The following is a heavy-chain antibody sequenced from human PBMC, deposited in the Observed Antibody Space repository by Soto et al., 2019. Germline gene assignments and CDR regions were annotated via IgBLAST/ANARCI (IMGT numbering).Heavy chain of an antibody. CDR1: GYSFTSYW. D-gene: IGHD3-10*01. J-gene: IGHJ6*02. V-gene: IGHV5-10-1*01. Sequence: PGESLKISCKGSGYSFTSYWIIWVRPMPGKGLEWMGRIDPSDSYTNYSPSFQGHVTISADKSISTAYLQWSSLKASDTAMYYCARDMVRGGRTSYGMDVWGQGTTVTVSS. CDR3: ARDMVRGGRTSYGMDV. CDR2: IDPSDSYT.